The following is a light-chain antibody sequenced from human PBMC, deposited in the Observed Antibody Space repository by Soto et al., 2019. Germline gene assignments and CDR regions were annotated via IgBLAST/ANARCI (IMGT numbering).Light chain of an antibody. V-gene: IGLV1-51*01. Sequence: QSVLTQPPSVSAAPGQKVTISCSGSSFNIGNNYVSWYQQLPGTAPKLLIYDNIKRPSGIPDRFSGSKSGSSATLGITGLQTGDEADYYCRTWDSSLSAGVFGGGTKLTVL. CDR2: DNI. CDR1: SFNIGNNY. J-gene: IGLJ3*02. CDR3: RTWDSSLSAGV.